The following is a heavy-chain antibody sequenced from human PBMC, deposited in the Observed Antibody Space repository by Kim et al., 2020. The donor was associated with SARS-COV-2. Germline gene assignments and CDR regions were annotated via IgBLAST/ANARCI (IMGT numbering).Heavy chain of an antibody. Sequence: GSSPTYADSGTGRFTISRDNAKNTLYLQMNSLKAEDTAVYYCARGVGGFDYWGQGTLVTVSS. CDR2: GSSP. V-gene: IGHV3-74*01. J-gene: IGHJ4*02. CDR3: ARGVGGFDY. D-gene: IGHD2-15*01.